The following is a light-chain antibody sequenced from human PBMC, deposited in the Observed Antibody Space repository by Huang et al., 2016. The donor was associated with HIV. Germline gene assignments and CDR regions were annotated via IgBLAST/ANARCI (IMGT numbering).Light chain of an antibody. CDR1: QDIGTS. J-gene: IGKJ5*01. CDR2: GAS. CDR3: QQLHSYPIT. Sequence: VRLTQSPSSLSASVGDTVIISCRASQDIGTSLDWYQQKTGGAPRLLISGASTLQSGVPSRFSGDSVGTYFTLIINNLQPEDFATYYCQQLHSYPITFGQGTRLDIK. V-gene: IGKV1-13*02.